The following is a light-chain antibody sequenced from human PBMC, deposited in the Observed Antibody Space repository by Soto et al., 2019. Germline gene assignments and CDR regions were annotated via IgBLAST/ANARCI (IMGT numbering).Light chain of an antibody. V-gene: IGLV1-51*01. CDR2: DNY. J-gene: IGLJ2*01. CDR3: ATWDSSLSAGV. CDR1: SSNIGSNS. Sequence: QSVLTQPPSVSAAPGKKVTISCSGSSSNIGSNSVSWYQKLPGIPPKLLIYDNYKRPSGIPDRFSGSKSGTSATLGITGLQTGDEADFYCATWDSSLSAGVFGGGTKLTVL.